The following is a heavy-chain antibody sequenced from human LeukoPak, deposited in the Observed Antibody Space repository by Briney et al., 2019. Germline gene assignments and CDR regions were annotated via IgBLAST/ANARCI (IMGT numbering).Heavy chain of an antibody. CDR3: ARLQRIKYGRYYYYSYMDV. CDR2: ISPSDSET. J-gene: IGHJ6*03. V-gene: IGHV5-51*01. CDR1: GYTFTTNR. D-gene: IGHD5-12*01. Sequence: GESLKISCNVSGYTFTTNRIAWVRQMPGKGLEWMGVISPSDSETKYSPAFQGRVTISADTPFNTAYLQWSSLKASDSAIYYFARLQRIKYGRYYYYSYMDVWGKGTTVTASS.